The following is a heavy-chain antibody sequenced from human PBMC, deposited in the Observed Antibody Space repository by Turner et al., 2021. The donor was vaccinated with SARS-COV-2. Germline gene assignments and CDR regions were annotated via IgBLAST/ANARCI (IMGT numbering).Heavy chain of an antibody. J-gene: IGHJ4*02. CDR2: ISAYNGDT. CDR3: ERDSNNRDYYESSGYYSFDY. CDR1: GYTFTSYG. V-gene: IGHV1-18*01. D-gene: IGHD3-22*01. Sequence: QVHLVQSGAEFKKPGPSVNVSCKASGYTFTSYGISWVRQAHGQGLGWMGWISAYNGDTNYAQKLQGRGTMTTDTATSKDYMELGSMRSDDTDVYYCERDSNNRDYYESSGYYSFDYWGQGTLVTVSS.